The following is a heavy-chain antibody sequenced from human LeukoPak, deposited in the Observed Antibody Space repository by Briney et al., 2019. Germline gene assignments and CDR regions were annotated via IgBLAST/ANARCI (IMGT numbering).Heavy chain of an antibody. J-gene: IGHJ4*02. Sequence: PGGSLRLSYAASGFTLSCYAMSWVRQAPGKGLEWVSAISGSGGSTYYADSVKGRFTISRDNSKNTLYLQMNSLRAEDTAVYYCAKDRGGGYGDYFDYWGQGTLVTVSS. D-gene: IGHD4-17*01. CDR1: GFTLSCYA. V-gene: IGHV3-23*01. CDR3: AKDRGGGYGDYFDY. CDR2: ISGSGGST.